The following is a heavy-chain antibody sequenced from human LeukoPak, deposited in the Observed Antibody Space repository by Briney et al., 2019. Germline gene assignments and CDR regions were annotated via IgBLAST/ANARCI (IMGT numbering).Heavy chain of an antibody. CDR1: GYTLTELS. J-gene: IGHJ4*02. CDR2: FDPEDGET. V-gene: IGHV1-24*01. CDR3: ATGSVRSRNYYDSSGRLDY. D-gene: IGHD3-22*01. Sequence: ASVKVSCKVSGYTLTELSMHWVRQAPGKGLEWMGGFDPEDGETIYAQKFQGRVTMTEDTSTDTAYMELSSLRSEDTAVYHCATGSVRSRNYYDSSGRLDYWGQGTLVTVSS.